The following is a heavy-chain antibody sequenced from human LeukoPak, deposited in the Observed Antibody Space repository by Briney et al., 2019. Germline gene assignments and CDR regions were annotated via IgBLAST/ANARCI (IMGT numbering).Heavy chain of an antibody. CDR3: AKESYYDSSGYFPVGFAFDI. J-gene: IGHJ3*02. CDR2: ISGSGGST. CDR1: GFIFSTNA. D-gene: IGHD3-22*01. Sequence: GGSLRLSCAASGFIFSTNAMSWVRQAPGKGLEWVSAISGSGGSTYYADSVKGRFTISRDNSKNTLYLQMNSLRAEDTAVYYCAKESYYDSSGYFPVGFAFDIWGQGTMVTVSS. V-gene: IGHV3-23*01.